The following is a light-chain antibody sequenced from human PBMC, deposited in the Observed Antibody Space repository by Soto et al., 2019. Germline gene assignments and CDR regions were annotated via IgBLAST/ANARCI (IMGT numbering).Light chain of an antibody. CDR1: NSNIGSNT. J-gene: IGLJ3*02. CDR3: AAWDDSLNGFWV. V-gene: IGLV1-44*01. CDR2: SNN. Sequence: QSVLTQPPSASVTPGQRVTISCSGSNSNIGSNTVNWYQQLPGTAPKLLIYSNNQRPSGVPDRFSGSKSGTSASLAISGLQSEDEADYFCAAWDDSLNGFWVFGGGTQLTVL.